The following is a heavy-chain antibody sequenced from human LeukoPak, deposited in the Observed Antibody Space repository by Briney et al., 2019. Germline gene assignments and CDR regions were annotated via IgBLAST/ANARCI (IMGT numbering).Heavy chain of an antibody. D-gene: IGHD6-19*01. J-gene: IGHJ4*02. V-gene: IGHV3-74*01. CDR2: IHPGGSST. CDR1: GFTFSTYW. CDR3: ARHTRGWSSDN. Sequence: GGSLRLSCAASGFTFSTYWMYWVRQAPGKGLVWVSHIHPGGSSTFYADSVKGRFTISRDNAKNTLYLHMNSLRAEDTAVYYCARHTRGWSSDNWGQGTLVTVSS.